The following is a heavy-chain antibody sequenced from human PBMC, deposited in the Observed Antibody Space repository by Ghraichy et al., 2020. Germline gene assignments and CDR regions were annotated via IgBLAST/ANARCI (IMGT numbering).Heavy chain of an antibody. CDR1: GYTFTGYY. V-gene: IGHV1-2*04. CDR2: INPNSGGT. Sequence: ASVKVSCKASGYTFTGYYMHWVRQAPGQGLEWMGWINPNSGGTNYAQKFQGWVTMTRDTSISTAYMELSRLRSDDTAVYYCARDRNMATAFAAAGGGGWFDPWGQGTLVTVSS. CDR3: ARDRNMATAFAAAGGGGWFDP. J-gene: IGHJ5*02. D-gene: IGHD5-24*01.